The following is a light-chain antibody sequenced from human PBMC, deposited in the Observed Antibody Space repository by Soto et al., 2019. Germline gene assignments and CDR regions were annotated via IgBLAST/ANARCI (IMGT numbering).Light chain of an antibody. CDR2: SAS. J-gene: IGKJ4*01. CDR3: QQRSNWPLT. V-gene: IGKV3-11*01. Sequence: EILLTQSPATLSLSPGERATLSCRASQSVSRYLAWYQQKPGQAPRLLIYSASNRATGIPARFSGSGSGTDFTLTISVLDPVDFSVSSCQQRSNWPLTFGGGNKVEFK. CDR1: QSVSRY.